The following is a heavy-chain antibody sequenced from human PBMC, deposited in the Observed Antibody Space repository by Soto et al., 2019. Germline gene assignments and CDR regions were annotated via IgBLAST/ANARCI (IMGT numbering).Heavy chain of an antibody. CDR2: IYYSGST. J-gene: IGHJ3*02. V-gene: IGHV4-59*01. CDR1: GGSISSYY. Sequence: NPSETLSLTCTDSGGSISSYYWSWIRQPPGKGLEWIGYIYYSGSTNYNPSLKSRVTISVDTSKNQFSLKLSSVTAADTAVYYCASLVAATKDAFDIWGQGTMVTVSS. D-gene: IGHD2-15*01. CDR3: ASLVAATKDAFDI.